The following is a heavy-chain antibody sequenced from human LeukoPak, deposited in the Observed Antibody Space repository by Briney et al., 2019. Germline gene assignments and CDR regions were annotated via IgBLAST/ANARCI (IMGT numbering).Heavy chain of an antibody. Sequence: GGSLRLSSAASGFTFSSYWMNWVRQAPGKGLEWVANIKEDGSEIYYVDSVKGRFTISRDNANNSLYLQMNSLRAEDTAMYYCARDRYASYWGQGTRVTVSS. CDR2: IKEDGSEI. J-gene: IGHJ4*02. V-gene: IGHV3-7*01. CDR1: GFTFSSYW. D-gene: IGHD2-8*01. CDR3: ARDRYASY.